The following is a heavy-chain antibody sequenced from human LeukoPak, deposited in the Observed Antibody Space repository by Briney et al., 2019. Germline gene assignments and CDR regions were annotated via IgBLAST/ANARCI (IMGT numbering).Heavy chain of an antibody. CDR1: AYTLTDYY. Sequence: GASVKVSCKASAYTLTDYYMHWVRQAPGQGLEWLGWVNPNNGGTNYAQMFQGRVTMTRDTSISTAYMELSRLTSDDTAVYYCARGRIVGATRYFDQWGQGTLVTVSS. CDR2: VNPNNGGT. D-gene: IGHD1-26*01. J-gene: IGHJ4*02. CDR3: ARGRIVGATRYFDQ. V-gene: IGHV1-2*02.